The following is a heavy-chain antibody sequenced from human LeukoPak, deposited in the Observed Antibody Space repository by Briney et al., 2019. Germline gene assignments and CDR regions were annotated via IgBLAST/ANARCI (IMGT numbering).Heavy chain of an antibody. Sequence: SGGSLGLSCAASGFTFSSYWMSWVRQAPGKGLEWVANIKQDGSEKYYVDSVKGRFTTSRDNAKNSLYLEMNSLRAEDTAVYFCAREVVVAARINWFDSWGQGTLVTVSS. J-gene: IGHJ5*01. V-gene: IGHV3-7*01. CDR1: GFTFSSYW. D-gene: IGHD2-15*01. CDR3: AREVVVAARINWFDS. CDR2: IKQDGSEK.